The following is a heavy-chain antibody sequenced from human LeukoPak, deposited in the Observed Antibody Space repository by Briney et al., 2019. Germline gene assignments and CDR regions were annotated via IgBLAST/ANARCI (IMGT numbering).Heavy chain of an antibody. Sequence: SETLSLTCTVSGGSISSSSYYWGWIRQPPGKGLEWIGSIYYSGSTYYNPSLKSRVTISVDTSKNQFSLKLSSVTAADTAVYYCARSYGDYVNWFDPWGQGTLVTVSS. CDR3: ARSYGDYVNWFDP. V-gene: IGHV4-39*07. J-gene: IGHJ5*02. D-gene: IGHD4-17*01. CDR1: GGSISSSSYY. CDR2: IYYSGST.